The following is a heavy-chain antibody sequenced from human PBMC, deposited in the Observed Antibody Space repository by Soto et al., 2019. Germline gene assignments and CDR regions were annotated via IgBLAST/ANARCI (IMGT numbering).Heavy chain of an antibody. D-gene: IGHD6-6*01. J-gene: IGHJ6*02. CDR1: GGTFSSYA. Sequence: QVQLVQSGAEVKKPGSSVKVSCKASGGTFSSYAISWVRQAPGQGLEWMGGIIPIFGTANYAEKFQGRVTINAHDSTSTAYMELRSLRSDDTAVYYCASQQLAPSCYYGMDVWGQGTTVTVSS. CDR2: IIPIFGTA. V-gene: IGHV1-69*12. CDR3: ASQQLAPSCYYGMDV.